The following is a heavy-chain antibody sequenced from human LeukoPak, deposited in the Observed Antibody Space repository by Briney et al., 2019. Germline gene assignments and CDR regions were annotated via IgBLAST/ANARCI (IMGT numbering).Heavy chain of an antibody. CDR3: RRDLLTYRGSYPDY. D-gene: IGHD1-26*01. J-gene: IGHJ4*02. Sequence: RGSLRPSCAVPGFTFSSYWIHWVRHVQGKGLGWVSRINREGSRTSYADSVKGRFTNSRDNDKNTLYLQMNSLRAEDTAVYYCRRDLLTYRGSYPDYWGQGTLVTVFS. V-gene: IGHV3-74*01. CDR2: INREGSRT. CDR1: GFTFSSYW.